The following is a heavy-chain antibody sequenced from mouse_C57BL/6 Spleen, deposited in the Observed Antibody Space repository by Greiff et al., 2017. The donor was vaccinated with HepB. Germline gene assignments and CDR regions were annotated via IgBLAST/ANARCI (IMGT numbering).Heavy chain of an antibody. V-gene: IGHV1-53*01. Sequence: QVQLQQPGTELVKPGASVKLSCKASGYTFTSYWMHWVKQRPGQGLEWIGNINPSNGGTNYNEKFKSKATLTVAKTSITSYMHLSSLTSEDSAVYYCARGLRSYYFDYWGQGTTLTVSS. CDR3: ARGLRSYYFDY. CDR1: GYTFTSYW. CDR2: INPSNGGT. D-gene: IGHD1-1*01. J-gene: IGHJ2*01.